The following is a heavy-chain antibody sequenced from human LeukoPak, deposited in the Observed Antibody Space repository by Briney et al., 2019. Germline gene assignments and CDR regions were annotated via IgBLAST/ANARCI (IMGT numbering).Heavy chain of an antibody. V-gene: IGHV3-43*02. CDR2: ISGDGGST. Sequence: GGSLRLSCAASGFTSDDYAMHWVRQAPGKGLEWVSLISGDGGSTYYADSVKGRFTISRDNSKNSLYLQMNSLRTEDTALYYCAKDIKDRYSSSWFDYWGQGTLVTVSS. J-gene: IGHJ4*02. D-gene: IGHD6-6*01. CDR1: GFTSDDYA. CDR3: AKDIKDRYSSSWFDY.